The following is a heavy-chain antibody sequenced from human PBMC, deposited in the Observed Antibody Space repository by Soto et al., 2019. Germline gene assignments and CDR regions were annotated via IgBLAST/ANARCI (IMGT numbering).Heavy chain of an antibody. CDR2: IYPGDSDT. Sequence: GESLKISCKGSGYSFTSYWIGWVRQMPGKGLEWMGIIYPGDSDTRYSPSFQGQVTISADKSISTAYLQWSSLKASDTAMYYCARHAPPDIVLVPAAMMGYYYYYYGMDVWGQGTTVTVS. CDR3: ARHAPPDIVLVPAAMMGYYYYYYGMDV. CDR1: GYSFTSYW. D-gene: IGHD2-2*01. V-gene: IGHV5-51*01. J-gene: IGHJ6*02.